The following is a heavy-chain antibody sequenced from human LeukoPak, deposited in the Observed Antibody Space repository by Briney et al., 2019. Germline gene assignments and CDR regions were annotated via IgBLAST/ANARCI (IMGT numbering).Heavy chain of an antibody. J-gene: IGHJ5*02. CDR2: INPNSGGT. CDR1: GYTFTSYG. V-gene: IGHV1-2*02. D-gene: IGHD6-13*01. Sequence: ASVKVSCKASGYTFTSYGISWVRQAPGQGLEWMGWINPNSGGTNYAQKLRGRVTMTRDTSISTAYMELSRLRSDDTAVYYSARDLRTAAAGLFDPWGQGTLVTVSS. CDR3: ARDLRTAAAGLFDP.